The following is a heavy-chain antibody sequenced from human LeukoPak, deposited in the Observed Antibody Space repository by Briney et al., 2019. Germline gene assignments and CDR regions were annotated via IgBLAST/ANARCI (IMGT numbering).Heavy chain of an antibody. J-gene: IGHJ4*02. D-gene: IGHD3-22*01. CDR3: STTYYYDSSEGY. Sequence: GGSLRLSCAASGFTFSSSAMSWVRQAPGKGLEWVSAISNNGGYTYYADSVQGRFTISRDNSKSTLCLLMNSLRAEDTAVYYCSTTYYYDSSEGYWGQGTLVTVSS. V-gene: IGHV3-23*01. CDR2: ISNNGGYT. CDR1: GFTFSSSA.